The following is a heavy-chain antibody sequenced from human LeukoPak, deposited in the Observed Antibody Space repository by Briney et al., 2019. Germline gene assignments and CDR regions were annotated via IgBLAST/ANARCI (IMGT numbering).Heavy chain of an antibody. Sequence: GGSLRLSCAASGFTFEDYAMHWVRQAPGKGLEWVSGITWSSGNIGYADSVKGRFTISRDNAKNSLYLQMNSLRPEDTALYYCAKATYDYVWGSPRFDYWGQGTLVTVSS. CDR3: AKATYDYVWGSPRFDY. D-gene: IGHD3-16*01. CDR2: ITWSSGNI. J-gene: IGHJ4*02. CDR1: GFTFEDYA. V-gene: IGHV3-9*01.